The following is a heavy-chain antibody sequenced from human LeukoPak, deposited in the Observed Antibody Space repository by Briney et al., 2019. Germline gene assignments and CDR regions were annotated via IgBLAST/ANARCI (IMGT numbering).Heavy chain of an antibody. Sequence: GGSLRLSCAASGFPFSDYGMYWVRQAPGKGLEWLAVISHDGNNKYYADSVKGRFTISRDNSKNTLYLQMNSLRAEDTAVYYCAKGRADYYDSSGYLLRHYYYYYMDVWGKGTTVTISS. V-gene: IGHV3-30*18. J-gene: IGHJ6*03. CDR2: ISHDGNNK. D-gene: IGHD3-22*01. CDR3: AKGRADYYDSSGYLLRHYYYYYMDV. CDR1: GFPFSDYG.